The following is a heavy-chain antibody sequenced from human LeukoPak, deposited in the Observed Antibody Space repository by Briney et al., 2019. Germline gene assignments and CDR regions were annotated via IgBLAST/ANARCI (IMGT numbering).Heavy chain of an antibody. V-gene: IGHV4-38-2*02. J-gene: IGHJ4*02. Sequence: WGTLSLTCTVSSYFIGSGQYWGWPRPPPGKGLEWIGYIYHSGTSYYNPSLKSRMHLSTDTSKNQFSLNLTSVTATDTALYFCVGAHGSGIIRDYWGQGLLVTVSS. CDR2: IYHSGTS. CDR3: VGAHGSGIIRDY. CDR1: SYFIGSGQY. D-gene: IGHD3-10*01.